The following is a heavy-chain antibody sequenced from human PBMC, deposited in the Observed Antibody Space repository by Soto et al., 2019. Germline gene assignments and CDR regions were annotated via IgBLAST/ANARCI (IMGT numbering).Heavy chain of an antibody. CDR1: GYTFTNYG. J-gene: IGHJ6*02. CDR3: AREGIRPYYYYSMDV. Sequence: QVPLVQSGAEVKKPGASVKVSCKASGYTFTNYGISWVRQAPGQGLEWMGWISGYNGDTDYAQKVQGRVTMTTHTSTSTVYMELRSLSSDDTAVYYCAREGIRPYYYYSMDVWGQGTTVTVSS. V-gene: IGHV1-18*01. CDR2: ISGYNGDT. D-gene: IGHD3-10*01.